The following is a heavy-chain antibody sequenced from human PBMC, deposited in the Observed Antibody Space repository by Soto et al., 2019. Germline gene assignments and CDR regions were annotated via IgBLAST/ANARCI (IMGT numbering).Heavy chain of an antibody. Sequence: GGSLRLSCAASGFTFSSYAMSWVRQAPGKGLEWVSAISGSGGSTYYADSVKGRFTISRDNSKNTLYLQMNSLRAEDTAVYYCAKDPRNLYYDSSGYYRTPSYYFDYWGQGTLVTVSS. CDR3: AKDPRNLYYDSSGYYRTPSYYFDY. D-gene: IGHD3-22*01. CDR1: GFTFSSYA. CDR2: ISGSGGST. J-gene: IGHJ4*02. V-gene: IGHV3-23*01.